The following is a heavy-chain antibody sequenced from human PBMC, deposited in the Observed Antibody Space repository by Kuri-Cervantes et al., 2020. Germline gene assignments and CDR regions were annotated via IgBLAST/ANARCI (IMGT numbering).Heavy chain of an antibody. CDR3: AGLAGWGHYYYYYMDV. V-gene: IGHV4-39*01. Sequence: SETLSLTCSVSGGSISCSGYYWGWIRQPPGKGLEWIGSFYYRGSTYYNPSLKSRVTISVDTSKNQFSLKLSSVTAADTAVYYCAGLAGWGHYYYYYMDVWGKGTAVTVSS. CDR1: GGSISCSGYY. D-gene: IGHD3-16*01. J-gene: IGHJ6*03. CDR2: FYYRGST.